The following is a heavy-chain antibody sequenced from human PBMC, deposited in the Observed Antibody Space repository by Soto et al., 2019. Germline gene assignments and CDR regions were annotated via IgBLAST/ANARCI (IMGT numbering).Heavy chain of an antibody. J-gene: IGHJ4*02. V-gene: IGHV4-39*07. Sequence: PSETLCVSWTVAGGTSISIGGCWSINHKPPGKGLEWIGSTYYSGIPYYNPSLKGRVSISVDKSNNQFLLNLNSLTAADAAMYYCATLPPRVVVSVLPIPTWGQGALVTV. D-gene: IGHD2-21*01. CDR2: TYYSGIP. CDR3: ATLPPRVVVSVLPIPT. CDR1: GGTSISIGGC.